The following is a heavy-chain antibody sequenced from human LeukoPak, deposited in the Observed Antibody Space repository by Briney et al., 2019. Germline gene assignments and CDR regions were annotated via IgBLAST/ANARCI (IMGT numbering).Heavy chain of an antibody. CDR1: GASITNSLYY. J-gene: IGHJ4*02. CDR3: ARQDFGSGILPGY. V-gene: IGHV4-39*01. Sequence: PSETLSLTCTVSGASITNSLYYWGWIRQPPGKGLEWIATVYYTGSTYYNPSLKSRVTISIDTSKSHFSLKLSSVTAADIAVYYCARQDFGSGILPGYWGQGTLVTVSS. CDR2: VYYTGST. D-gene: IGHD3-10*01.